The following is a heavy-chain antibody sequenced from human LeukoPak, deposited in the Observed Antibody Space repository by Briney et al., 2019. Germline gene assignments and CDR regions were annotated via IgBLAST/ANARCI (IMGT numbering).Heavy chain of an antibody. J-gene: IGHJ4*02. CDR3: ARDSRWYNGRYYDEGIDY. Sequence: AGSLTLSCTGSGFTFSGYWMHWVRQAPGKGLVWVSRINSDGSDMSYADSVKGRFSIASDNAKNTVYLQMNSLRAEDTAVYYCARDSRWYNGRYYDEGIDYWGQAILVTVSS. CDR2: INSDGSDM. V-gene: IGHV3-74*01. D-gene: IGHD1-26*01. CDR1: GFTFSGYW.